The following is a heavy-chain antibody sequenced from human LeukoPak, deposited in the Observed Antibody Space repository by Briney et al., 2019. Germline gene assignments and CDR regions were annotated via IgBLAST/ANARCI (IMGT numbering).Heavy chain of an antibody. CDR1: GSTFRSYW. V-gene: IGHV3-7*01. D-gene: IGHD3-10*01. CDR2: IKQDGSEK. J-gene: IGHJ6*03. Sequence: GGSLRLSCAASGSTFRSYWMSWVRQVLGKGLEWVANIKQDGSEKYYVDSVEGRFTISRDNAKNSLYLQMNSLRAEDTAVYYCARLYSGSGNYYNIRTGYYYYYMDVWGKGTTVSVSS. CDR3: ARLYSGSGNYYNIRTGYYYYYMDV.